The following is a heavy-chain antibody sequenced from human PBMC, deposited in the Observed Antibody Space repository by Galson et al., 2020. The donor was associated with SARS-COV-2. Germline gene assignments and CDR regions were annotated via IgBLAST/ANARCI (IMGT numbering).Heavy chain of an antibody. V-gene: IGHV3-33*01. CDR3: ARAFEAYGMDV. CDR2: IWYDGSNK. Sequence: GGSLRLSCAASGFTFSSYGMHWVRQAPGKGLEWVAVIWYDGSNKYYADSVKGRFTISRDNSKNTLYLQMNSLSAEDTAVYYCARAFEAYGMDVWGQGTTVTVSS. J-gene: IGHJ6*02. D-gene: IGHD3-9*01. CDR1: GFTFSSYG.